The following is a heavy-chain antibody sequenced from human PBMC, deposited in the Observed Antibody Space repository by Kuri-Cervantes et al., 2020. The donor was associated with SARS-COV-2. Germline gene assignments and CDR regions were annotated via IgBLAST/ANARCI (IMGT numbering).Heavy chain of an antibody. CDR3: AKGSATSV. V-gene: IGHV3-7*02. J-gene: IGHJ4*02. CDR2: IKQDGSEK. Sequence: ETLSLTCAASGFTFSSYWMSWVRQAPGKGLEWVANIKQDGSEKYYVDSVKGRFTISRDNSKNTLYLQMNSLRVEDTAVYYCAKGSATSVWGQGTLVTVSS. D-gene: IGHD1-26*01. CDR1: GFTFSSYW.